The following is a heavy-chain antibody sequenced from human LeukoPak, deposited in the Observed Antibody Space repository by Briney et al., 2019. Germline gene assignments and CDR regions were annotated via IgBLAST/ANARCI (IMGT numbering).Heavy chain of an antibody. D-gene: IGHD3-16*01. CDR1: GFTVSSNY. V-gene: IGHV3-7*01. J-gene: IGHJ6*02. CDR3: GRDVSGIGMDV. Sequence: GGSLRLSCAASGFTVSSNYMSWVRQAPGKGLEWVANIKRDGSEKYYVDSVKGRFTISRDNAKNSLYLQMNSLRAEDTAVYYCGRDVSGIGMDVWGQGTTVTVSS. CDR2: IKRDGSEK.